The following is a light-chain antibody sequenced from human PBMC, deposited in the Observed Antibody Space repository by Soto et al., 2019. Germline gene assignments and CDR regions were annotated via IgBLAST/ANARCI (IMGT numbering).Light chain of an antibody. J-gene: IGKJ1*01. V-gene: IGKV3-20*01. CDR2: AAS. CDR1: QRVSSTY. Sequence: EIVLTQSPGTLSVSQGERATLSCRASQRVSSTYLAWYQQKPGQAPNLLIYAASSRATGIPDRFSGSVSGTDFTLTISRXEPEDFAVYYCHQYGGSPPTFGQGTKVDIK. CDR3: HQYGGSPPT.